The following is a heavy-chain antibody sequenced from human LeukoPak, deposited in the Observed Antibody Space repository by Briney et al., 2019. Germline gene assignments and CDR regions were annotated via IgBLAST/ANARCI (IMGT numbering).Heavy chain of an antibody. Sequence: GGSLRLSCAASGFTFSHHGVHWVRQAPGKGLEWVAFILYDGSKKYYVDSVKGRFTISRDNSKNAPSLQMNSLRPEDTAIYYCARAVDKGTGYYMDFWGQGTLVTVSS. CDR1: GFTFSHHG. CDR2: ILYDGSKK. D-gene: IGHD3-22*01. V-gene: IGHV3-30*02. CDR3: ARAVDKGTGYYMDF. J-gene: IGHJ4*02.